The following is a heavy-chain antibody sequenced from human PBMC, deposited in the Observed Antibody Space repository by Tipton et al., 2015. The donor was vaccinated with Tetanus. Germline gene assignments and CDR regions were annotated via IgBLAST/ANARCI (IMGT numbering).Heavy chain of an antibody. CDR2: IYQTDST. CDR3: ARGTGDY. V-gene: IGHV4-30-2*01. CDR1: GGLITTGGYS. Sequence: TLSLTCAVSGGLITTGGYSWGWIRQTPGQGLEWIGYIYQTDSTYYNPSLRSRLTISISRSKNQFSLKLSSVTAADTAVYYCARGTGDYWGQGTLVTVSS. J-gene: IGHJ4*02. D-gene: IGHD1-14*01.